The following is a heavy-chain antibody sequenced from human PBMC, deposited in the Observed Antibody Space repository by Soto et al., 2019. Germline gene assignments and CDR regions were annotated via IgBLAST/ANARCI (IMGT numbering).Heavy chain of an antibody. Sequence: PGGSLQISSKASGYSFTSYWIGWVRQMPGKGLEWMGIIYPGDSDTRYSPSFQGQVTISADKSISTAYLQWSSLKASDTAMYYCAGPKYGDYELDWGQGTLVTVFS. CDR3: AGPKYGDYELD. J-gene: IGHJ4*02. D-gene: IGHD4-17*01. CDR2: IYPGDSDT. CDR1: GYSFTSYW. V-gene: IGHV5-51*01.